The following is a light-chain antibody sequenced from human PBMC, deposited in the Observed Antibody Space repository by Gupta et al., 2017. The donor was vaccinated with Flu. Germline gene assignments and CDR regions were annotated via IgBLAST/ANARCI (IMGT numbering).Light chain of an antibody. CDR2: SNT. J-gene: IGLJ1*01. CDR3: SAWDDSLNGHYV. CDR1: SSNIGQNP. V-gene: IGLV1-44*01. Sequence: QSELTQPPSASGAPGQRVTISCSGGSSNIGQNPVHWYQQVPGAAPRLLLYSNTQRPSGVPDRFSGSKSDTSASLAISGLQSEDEADYYCSAWDDSLNGHYVFGTGTRVTVL.